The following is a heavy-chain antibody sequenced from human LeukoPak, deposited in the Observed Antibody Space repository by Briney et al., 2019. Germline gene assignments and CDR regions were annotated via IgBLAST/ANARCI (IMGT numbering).Heavy chain of an antibody. D-gene: IGHD5-24*01. CDR3: ARVRDGYNDAYDI. Sequence: GSVKVSCKASGGTFTNYYMHWVRQAPGQGLEWIGIINPSGGNTNYAQNFQGRVTTTRDTSTSTVYMELSSLRSEDTAVYYCARVRDGYNDAYDIWGQGTMVTVPS. V-gene: IGHV1-46*01. CDR2: INPSGGNT. CDR1: GGTFTNYY. J-gene: IGHJ3*02.